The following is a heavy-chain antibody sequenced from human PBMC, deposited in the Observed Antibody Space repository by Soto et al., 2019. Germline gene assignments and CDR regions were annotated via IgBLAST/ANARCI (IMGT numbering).Heavy chain of an antibody. V-gene: IGHV3-30*18. Sequence: QVPLVESGGGVVQPGRSLRLSCAASGFTFSSYGMHWVRQAPGKGLEWVAVISYDGSNKYYADSVKGRFTISRDNSKNTLYLQMNSLRAEDTAVYYCAKDVGYYDSSGMGYFDYWGQGTLVTVSS. CDR2: ISYDGSNK. J-gene: IGHJ4*02. CDR3: AKDVGYYDSSGMGYFDY. CDR1: GFTFSSYG. D-gene: IGHD3-22*01.